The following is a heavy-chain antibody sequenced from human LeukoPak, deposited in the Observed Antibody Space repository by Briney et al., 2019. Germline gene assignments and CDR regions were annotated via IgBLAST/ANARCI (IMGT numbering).Heavy chain of an antibody. V-gene: IGHV3-30-3*01. D-gene: IGHD6-13*01. CDR3: ARDPESSSWDTFDI. Sequence: PGRSLRLSCAASGFTFSSYVMHWVRQAPGKGLEWVAVISYDGSNKYYADSVKGRFTISRDNSKNTLYLQMNSLRAEDTAVYYCARDPESSSWDTFDIWGQGTMVTVSS. CDR1: GFTFSSYV. CDR2: ISYDGSNK. J-gene: IGHJ3*02.